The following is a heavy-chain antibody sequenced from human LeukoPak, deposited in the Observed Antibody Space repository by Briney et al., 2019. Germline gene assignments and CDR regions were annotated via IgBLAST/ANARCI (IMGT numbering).Heavy chain of an antibody. CDR1: GGSISSYY. CDR2: IYTSGST. CDR3: ARGGWAPYGSGAAHDY. J-gene: IGHJ4*02. V-gene: IGHV4-4*07. D-gene: IGHD3-10*01. Sequence: SETLSLTCTVSGGSISSYYWSWIRQPAGKGLERIGRIYTSGSTNYNPSLKSRVTMSVDTSKNQFSLRLSSVTAADTAVYYCARGGWAPYGSGAAHDYWGQGTLVTVSS.